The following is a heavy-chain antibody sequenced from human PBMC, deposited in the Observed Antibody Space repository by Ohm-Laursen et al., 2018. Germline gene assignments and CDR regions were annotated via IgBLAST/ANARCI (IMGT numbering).Heavy chain of an antibody. V-gene: IGHV4-34*01. J-gene: IGHJ6*02. CDR3: ARGSGFFKLDV. CDR2: INQSGST. D-gene: IGHD6-19*01. CDR1: GESSSGYF. Sequence: GTLSLTCAVNGESSSGYFWNWIRQPPGKGLEWIGEINQSGSTKYNPSLKRRVTLSADSSNSQFSLRLTSVTAADTATYYCARGSGFFKLDVWGRGTTVTVS.